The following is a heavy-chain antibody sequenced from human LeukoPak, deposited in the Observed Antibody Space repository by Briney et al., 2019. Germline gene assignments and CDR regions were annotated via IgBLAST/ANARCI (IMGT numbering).Heavy chain of an antibody. J-gene: IGHJ4*02. CDR3: ARLDPGNKNGPRVVDY. V-gene: IGHV5-51*01. Sequence: GESLKISCKGSGYSFTSYWIGWVRQMPGKGLEWMGIIYPGDSDTRYSPSFQGQVTISADKSISTAYLQWSSLKASDTAMYYCARLDPGNKNGPRVVDYWGQGSLVTVSS. D-gene: IGHD1/OR15-1a*01. CDR2: IYPGDSDT. CDR1: GYSFTSYW.